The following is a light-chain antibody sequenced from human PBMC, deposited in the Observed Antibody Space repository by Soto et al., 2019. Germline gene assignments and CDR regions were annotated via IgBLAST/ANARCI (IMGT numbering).Light chain of an antibody. J-gene: IGKJ4*01. CDR3: QQRSNWARALT. CDR2: DAS. CDR1: QSVSNY. V-gene: IGKV3-11*01. Sequence: EIVLTQSPATLSLSPGERATLSCRASQSVSNYLAWYQQRPGQAPRLLIYDASKRATGIPARFSGSGSGTDYTLTISSLEPEDFAVYYCQQRSNWARALTFGGGTKVEIK.